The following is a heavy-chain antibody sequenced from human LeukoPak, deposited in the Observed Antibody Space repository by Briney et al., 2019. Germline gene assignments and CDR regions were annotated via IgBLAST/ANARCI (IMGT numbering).Heavy chain of an antibody. D-gene: IGHD2-15*01. Sequence: SVNVSCKASGGTFSSYAISWVRQAPGQGLEWMGGIIPIFGTANYAQKFQGRVTITADESTSTAYMELSSLRSEDTAVYYCARGDGCSGGSCYSEGNPFDPWGQGTLVTVSS. V-gene: IGHV1-69*13. CDR3: ARGDGCSGGSCYSEGNPFDP. J-gene: IGHJ5*02. CDR2: IIPIFGTA. CDR1: GGTFSSYA.